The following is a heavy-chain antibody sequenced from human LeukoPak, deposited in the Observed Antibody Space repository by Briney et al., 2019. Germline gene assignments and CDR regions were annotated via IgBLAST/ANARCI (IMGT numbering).Heavy chain of an antibody. CDR3: AKDGVVVVPAASYFDY. Sequence: GGSLRLSYAASGFTFSSYAMSWVRQAPGKGLEWVSAISGSGGSTYYADSVKGRFTISRDNSKNTLYLQMNSLRAEDTAVYYCAKDGVVVVPAASYFDYWGQGTLVTVSS. CDR2: ISGSGGST. V-gene: IGHV3-23*01. D-gene: IGHD2-2*01. J-gene: IGHJ4*02. CDR1: GFTFSSYA.